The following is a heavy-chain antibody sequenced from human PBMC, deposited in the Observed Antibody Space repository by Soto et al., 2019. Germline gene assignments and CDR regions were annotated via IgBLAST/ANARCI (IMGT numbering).Heavy chain of an antibody. CDR2: IYWDGDQ. CDR1: GFSLDTDGVG. V-gene: IGHV2-5*02. CDR3: VHNPTVMVAATYTSFDH. D-gene: IGHD2-15*01. Sequence: QITLKESAPPLVKPTQTLTLTCAFSGFSLDTDGVGVGWIRQPPGKALEWLALIYWDGDQRYNPSLKNRLTITKDTSNNQVGLTMTNMDPVDTVTYFCVHNPTVMVAATYTSFDHWGQGTLVTVSS. J-gene: IGHJ5*02.